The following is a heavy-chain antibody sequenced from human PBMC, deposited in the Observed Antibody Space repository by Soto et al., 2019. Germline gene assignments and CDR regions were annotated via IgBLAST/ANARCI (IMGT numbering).Heavy chain of an antibody. Sequence: QVQLVQSGTEVKKPGSSVKVSCKASGGSLSTNPISWVRQAPGQGLEWMGGTGSGTGPGNHAQKFQGRLTSTADKSTRTVYMEPTNLSSEDTAVYYCARRDSGGFYRFFDSWGEGTLVTVSS. J-gene: IGHJ4*02. D-gene: IGHD2-15*01. CDR1: GGSLSTNP. CDR2: TGSGTGPG. V-gene: IGHV1-69*06. CDR3: ARRDSGGFYRFFDS.